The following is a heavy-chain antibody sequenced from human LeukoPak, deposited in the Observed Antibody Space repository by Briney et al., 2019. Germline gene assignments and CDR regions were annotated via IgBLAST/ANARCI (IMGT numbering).Heavy chain of an antibody. CDR3: AKDRMTYPY. CDR1: AFTFGGYA. V-gene: IGHV3-23*01. D-gene: IGHD2-21*02. CDR2: IPSSGGIT. Sequence: GGSLRLSCPAPSAFTFGGYALSWVRQAPGEWLACLPAIPSSGGITYYAVSVRGRFTISRDNSKHTLYPQMESLRAADTAVYYCAKDRMTYPYWGQGAIVSVSS. J-gene: IGHJ4*02.